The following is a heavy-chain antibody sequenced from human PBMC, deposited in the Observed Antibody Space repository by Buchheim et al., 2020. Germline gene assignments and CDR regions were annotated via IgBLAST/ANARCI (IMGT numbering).Heavy chain of an antibody. CDR2: MKPNSDTP. CDR3: ARVIRAAGTAWFDP. Sequence: QVQLVQSGAEVKKPGASVKVSCKASGYTFTSYDINWVRQATGQGLEWMGWMKPNSDTPGYAQKFQGRVTMTRNTTKSTAYMELSSLRSEDTAVYYCARVIRAAGTAWFDPWGQGTL. D-gene: IGHD6-13*01. CDR1: GYTFTSYD. J-gene: IGHJ5*02. V-gene: IGHV1-8*01.